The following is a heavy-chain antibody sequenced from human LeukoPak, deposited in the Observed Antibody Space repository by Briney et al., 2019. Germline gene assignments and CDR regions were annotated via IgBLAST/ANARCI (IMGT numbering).Heavy chain of an antibody. CDR2: ISGDGRRT. J-gene: IGHJ4*02. CDR3: VSRGGASVFYYFDF. Sequence: GGSLRLSCTASGFTFTSHALTWVRQAPGKGPEWASSISGDGRRTFYSNSVRGRFTISRDNSRNTLYLQMNSLRADDTAVYYCVSRGGASVFYYFDFWGQGALVTVSS. D-gene: IGHD3-10*01. V-gene: IGHV3-23*01. CDR1: GFTFTSHA.